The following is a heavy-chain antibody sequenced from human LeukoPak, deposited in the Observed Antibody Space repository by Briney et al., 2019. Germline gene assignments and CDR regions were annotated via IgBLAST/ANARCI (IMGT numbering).Heavy chain of an antibody. J-gene: IGHJ4*02. Sequence: PSETLSLTCTVSGGSISSISYYWGRIRQPPGKGLEWIGHIYYRGSTFYNPSLRGRVTISVDTSKNHFSVKLTSVTTADTAVYYCARLYGNFQNYYDYWGQGTLVTVSS. D-gene: IGHD1-7*01. CDR2: IYYRGST. V-gene: IGHV4-39*07. CDR1: GGSISSISYY. CDR3: ARLYGNFQNYYDY.